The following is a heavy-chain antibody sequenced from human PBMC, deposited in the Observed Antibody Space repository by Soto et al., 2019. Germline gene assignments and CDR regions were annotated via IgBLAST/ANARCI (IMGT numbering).Heavy chain of an antibody. D-gene: IGHD5-18*01. Sequence: ASVKVSCKTSGFTFSKSSVHWMRQARGQRLEWIGWVVVGSDNTRYAQNFQDRVTITRDMSISTAYLQWSSLKPSDTAMYYCARPESTSDTDYWGQGTQVTVSS. J-gene: IGHJ4*02. V-gene: IGHV1-58*01. CDR2: VVVGSDNT. CDR1: GFTFSKSS. CDR3: ARPESTSDTDY.